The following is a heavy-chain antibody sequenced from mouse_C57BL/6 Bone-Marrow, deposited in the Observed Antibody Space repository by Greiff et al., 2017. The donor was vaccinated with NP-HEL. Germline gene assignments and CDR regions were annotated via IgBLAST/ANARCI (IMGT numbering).Heavy chain of an antibody. D-gene: IGHD2-1*01. CDR1: GFTFSSYA. CDR3: ARERGNYY. J-gene: IGHJ3*01. CDR2: ISDGGSYT. Sequence: EVQLVESGGGLVKPGGSLKLSCAASGFTFSSYAMSWVRQTPEKRLEWVATISDGGSYTYYPDNVKGRFTISRDNAKNNLYLQMSHLKSEDTAMYYCARERGNYYGGQGTLVTVSA. V-gene: IGHV5-4*01.